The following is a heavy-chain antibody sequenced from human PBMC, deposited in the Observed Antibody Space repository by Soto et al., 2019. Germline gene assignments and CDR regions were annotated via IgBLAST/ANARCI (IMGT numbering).Heavy chain of an antibody. CDR2: ISGSGGST. V-gene: IGHV3-23*01. CDR3: AKDREESIVVVTAILAY. Sequence: GGSLRLSCTASGFTFSSYAMSWVRQAPGKGLEWVSAISGSGGSTYYADSVKGRFTISRDNSKNTLYLQMNSLRAEDTAVYYCAKDREESIVVVTAILAYWGQGTLVTVSS. D-gene: IGHD2-21*02. CDR1: GFTFSSYA. J-gene: IGHJ4*02.